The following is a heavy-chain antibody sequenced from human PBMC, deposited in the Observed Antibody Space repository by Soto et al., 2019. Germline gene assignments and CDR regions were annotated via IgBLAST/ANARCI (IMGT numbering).Heavy chain of an antibody. V-gene: IGHV4-31*03. D-gene: IGHD5-18*01. J-gene: IGHJ4*02. Sequence: SDTLSLTCTVSGGSISSGGYYWSWIRQHPGKGLEWIGYIYYSGSTYYNPSLKSRVTISVDTPKNQFSLKLSSVTAADTAVYYCASKSVDTVGYDYWGQGTLVTVSS. CDR2: IYYSGST. CDR1: GGSISSGGYY. CDR3: ASKSVDTVGYDY.